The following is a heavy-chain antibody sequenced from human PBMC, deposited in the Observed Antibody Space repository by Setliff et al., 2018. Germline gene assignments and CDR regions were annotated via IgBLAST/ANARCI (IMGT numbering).Heavy chain of an antibody. Sequence: PSETLSLTCTVSGGSISSYYWSWIRQPAGKGLEWIGRTYTSGSTNYNPYLKSRVTMSVDTSKNKFSLKLSSVTAADTAVYYCARGRRYCSGGSGYYYMDVWGKGTTVTVSS. CDR3: ARGRRYCSGGSGYYYMDV. J-gene: IGHJ6*03. D-gene: IGHD2-15*01. CDR2: TYTSGST. CDR1: GGSISSYY. V-gene: IGHV4-4*07.